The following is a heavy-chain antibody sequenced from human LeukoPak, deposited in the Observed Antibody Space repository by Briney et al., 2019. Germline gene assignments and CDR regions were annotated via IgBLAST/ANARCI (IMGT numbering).Heavy chain of an antibody. CDR2: ISGSGGST. Sequence: GGSLRLSCAASGFTFSSYAISWVRHAPRKGLEWVSAISGSGGSTYYADSVKGRFTISRDNSKNTLYLQMNSLRAEDTAVYYCAKYDIVVVPAAMVDYWGQGTLVTVSA. CDR3: AKYDIVVVPAAMVDY. J-gene: IGHJ4*02. D-gene: IGHD2-2*01. CDR1: GFTFSSYA. V-gene: IGHV3-23*01.